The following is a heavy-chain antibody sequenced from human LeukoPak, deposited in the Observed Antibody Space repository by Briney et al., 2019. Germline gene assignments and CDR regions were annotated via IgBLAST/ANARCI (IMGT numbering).Heavy chain of an antibody. CDR3: ARLSSGSQNWFDP. Sequence: SETLSLTCTVSGGSISSYYWSWIRQPPGKGLEWIGYIYYSGSTNYNPSLKSRVTISRDTSKNQFSLMLSSVTAADTAVYYCARLSSGSQNWFDPWGQGTLVTVSS. J-gene: IGHJ5*02. CDR2: IYYSGST. CDR1: GGSISSYY. D-gene: IGHD6-19*01. V-gene: IGHV4-59*08.